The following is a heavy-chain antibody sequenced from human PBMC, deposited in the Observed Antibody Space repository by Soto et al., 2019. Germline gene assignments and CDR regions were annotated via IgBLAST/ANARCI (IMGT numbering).Heavy chain of an antibody. CDR3: ARDYDVNTALAYWYFDL. Sequence: ESLSLTCTVSGGSIGNYYWAWIRQSAGKGLEWIGRIYTSGRTHYNPSLTGRVTMSIDTSKNQFSLRLTSVTAADTAMYYCARDYDVNTALAYWYFDLWGRGTLVTVSS. D-gene: IGHD5-18*01. V-gene: IGHV4-4*07. CDR2: IYTSGRT. CDR1: GGSIGNYY. J-gene: IGHJ2*01.